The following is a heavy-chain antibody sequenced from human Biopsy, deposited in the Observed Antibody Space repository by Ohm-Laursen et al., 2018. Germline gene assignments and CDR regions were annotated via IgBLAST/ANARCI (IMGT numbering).Heavy chain of an antibody. V-gene: IGHV1-2*02. D-gene: IGHD3-22*01. CDR1: GYTFTSYH. CDR2: INAKTGDA. J-gene: IGHJ5*02. Sequence: SVKVSCNASGYTFTSYHVHWVRQAPGQGLEWMGWINAKTGDANYVQKFQGRVTMTRGTSISTAYVDLSSLRSDDTAVYYCTRGGYYYDSLAYYYWFDPWGQGTLVTVSS. CDR3: TRGGYYYDSLAYYYWFDP.